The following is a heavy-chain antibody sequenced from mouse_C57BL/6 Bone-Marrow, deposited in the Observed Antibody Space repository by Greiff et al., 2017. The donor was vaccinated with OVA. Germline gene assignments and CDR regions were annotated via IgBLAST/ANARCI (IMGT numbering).Heavy chain of an antibody. CDR1: GYTFTSYW. J-gene: IGHJ3*01. CDR2: IDPSDSYT. Sequence: VQLQQSGAELAKPGASVKLSCKASGYTFTSYWMHWVKQRPGQGLEWIGVIDPSDSYTNYNQKFKGKATLTVDTSSSTAYMQLSILTSEDSAVYYCANWDRFAYWGQGTLVTVSA. D-gene: IGHD4-1*01. V-gene: IGHV1-59*01. CDR3: ANWDRFAY.